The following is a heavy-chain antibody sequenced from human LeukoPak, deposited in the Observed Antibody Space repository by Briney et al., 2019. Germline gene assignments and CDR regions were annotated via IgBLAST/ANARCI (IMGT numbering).Heavy chain of an antibody. CDR1: GDSISTSNSY. CDR3: ARLRPYYYYYMDV. J-gene: IGHJ6*03. Sequence: SETLSLTCTVSGDSISTSNSYWGWIRQPPGKGLEWIGEINHSGSTNCNPSLKSRVTISVDTSKNQFSLKLSSVTAADTAVYYCARLRPYYYYYMDVWGKGTTVTISS. CDR2: INHSGST. V-gene: IGHV4-39*07.